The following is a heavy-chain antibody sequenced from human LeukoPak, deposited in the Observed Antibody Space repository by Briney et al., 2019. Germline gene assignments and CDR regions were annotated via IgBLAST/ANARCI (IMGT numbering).Heavy chain of an antibody. D-gene: IGHD5-12*01. CDR1: GGTFSSHA. CDR3: ARGDSGYDYGFDN. Sequence: SVKVSCKASGGTFSSHAISWVRQAPGQGLEWVGGIIPIFGTTNYAQKFQGRVTITTDESTSTGYMEPRSLRSDDTAVYYCARGDSGYDYGFDNWGQGTLVTVSS. V-gene: IGHV1-69*05. CDR2: IIPIFGTT. J-gene: IGHJ4*02.